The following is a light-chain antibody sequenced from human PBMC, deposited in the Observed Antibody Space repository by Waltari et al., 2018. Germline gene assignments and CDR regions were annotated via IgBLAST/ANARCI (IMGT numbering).Light chain of an antibody. CDR2: KGR. Sequence: QTVVTQEPSLSVSPGGTVTLTCALSSGSVSSPSYPTWYQQTPGQPPRALVDKGRSRSSGVPERVSGSILGNTAALTITGAQADDESDYYCSMYMGSGVWVFGGGTKLTVL. CDR3: SMYMGSGVWV. CDR1: SGSVSSPSY. V-gene: IGLV8-61*01. J-gene: IGLJ3*02.